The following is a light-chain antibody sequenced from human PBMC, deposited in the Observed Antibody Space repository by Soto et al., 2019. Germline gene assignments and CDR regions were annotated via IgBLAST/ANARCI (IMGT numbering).Light chain of an antibody. CDR3: QQRNYWPRT. V-gene: IGKV3-11*01. Sequence: EIVLTQSPATLSLSPGERATLSCRASQSVSSYLTWYQQKPGQAPRFLIYDASNRATGIPARFSGSGSGTDFTLTISSLEPEDFAVYDCQQRNYWPRTFGQGTKVEIK. CDR1: QSVSSY. J-gene: IGKJ1*01. CDR2: DAS.